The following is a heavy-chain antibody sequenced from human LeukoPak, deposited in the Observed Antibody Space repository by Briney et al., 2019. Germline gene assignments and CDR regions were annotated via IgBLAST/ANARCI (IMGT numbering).Heavy chain of an antibody. CDR3: ARVNYGRSYDHWYFDL. Sequence: SETLSLTCTVSDASIRTYYWSWIRQPPGKGLEWIGYIYYSGSTKYNPSLKSRVTISVATSKNQLSLKLSSVTAADTAVYYCARVNYGRSYDHWYFDLWGRGALVTVSS. J-gene: IGHJ2*01. CDR1: DASIRTYY. V-gene: IGHV4-59*01. D-gene: IGHD3-16*01. CDR2: IYYSGST.